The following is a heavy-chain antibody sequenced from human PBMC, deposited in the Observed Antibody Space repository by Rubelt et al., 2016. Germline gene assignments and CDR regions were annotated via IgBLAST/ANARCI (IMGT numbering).Heavy chain of an antibody. CDR1: GISLTTSGVG. CDR3: AQKNQLSRGGMDV. J-gene: IGHJ6*02. Sequence: QITLKESGPTLVKPTQTLTLTCTLSGISLTTSGVGVGWIRQPPAKALEWLALIYWDDDKRYSPSLKSRLPITKDTSKNQVGLTMINMDPVDTATYYGAQKNQLSRGGMDVWGQGTTVTVSS. D-gene: IGHD2-2*01. V-gene: IGHV2-5*02. CDR2: IYWDDDK.